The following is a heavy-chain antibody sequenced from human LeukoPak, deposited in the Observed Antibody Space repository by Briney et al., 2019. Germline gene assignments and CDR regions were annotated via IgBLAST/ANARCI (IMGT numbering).Heavy chain of an antibody. J-gene: IGHJ4*02. V-gene: IGHV4-59*01. D-gene: IGHD2-15*01. CDR3: ARDCSGASCYDY. Sequence: SETLSLTCAVSGGSISSYCWSWIRQPPGKGLEWIGYIYYSGSTNYNPSLKSRVTISLDTPRNQFSLKLSSVTAADTAVYYCARDCSGASCYDYWGQGTLVTVSS. CDR2: IYYSGST. CDR1: GGSISSYC.